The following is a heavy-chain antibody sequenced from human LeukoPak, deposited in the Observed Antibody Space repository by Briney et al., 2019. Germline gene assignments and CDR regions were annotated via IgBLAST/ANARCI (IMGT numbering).Heavy chain of an antibody. CDR1: GFTFSNYW. V-gene: IGHV3-74*01. CDR3: ARGVYYDSSGLNWFDP. CDR2: IRTDGSST. D-gene: IGHD3-22*01. J-gene: IGHJ5*02. Sequence: GGSLRLSCAATGFTFSNYWMHWVRQVPGKGLLWVSRIRTDGSSTSYADSVKGRFTISRDNAKNTLYLQMNSLRAEDTAVYYCARGVYYDSSGLNWFDPWGQGTLVTVSS.